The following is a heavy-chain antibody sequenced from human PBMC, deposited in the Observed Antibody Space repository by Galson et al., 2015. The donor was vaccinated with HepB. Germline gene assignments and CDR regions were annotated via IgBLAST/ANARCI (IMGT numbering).Heavy chain of an antibody. CDR1: GFTFSSYS. Sequence: SLRLSCAASGFTFSSYSMNWVRQAPGKGLERVSYISSSSSNIYYADSVKGRFTISRDNAKNSLHLQMNSLRDEDMPVYYCAGRYYYDSSGYSHWGQGTLVAVSS. CDR3: AGRYYYDSSGYSH. J-gene: IGHJ4*02. V-gene: IGHV3-48*02. CDR2: ISSSSSNI. D-gene: IGHD3-22*01.